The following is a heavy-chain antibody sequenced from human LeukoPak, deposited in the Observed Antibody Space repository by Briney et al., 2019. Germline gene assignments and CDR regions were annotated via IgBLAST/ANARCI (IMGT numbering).Heavy chain of an antibody. Sequence: SETLSLTCTVSGGSISSYYWSWFRQPPGKGLEWIGYIYYSGSTNYNPSLKSRVTISVDTSKNQFSLKLSSVTAADTAVYYCATDSGPKDAFDIWGQGTMVTVSS. J-gene: IGHJ3*02. CDR1: GGSISSYY. CDR2: IYYSGST. V-gene: IGHV4-59*08. D-gene: IGHD2-21*01. CDR3: ATDSGPKDAFDI.